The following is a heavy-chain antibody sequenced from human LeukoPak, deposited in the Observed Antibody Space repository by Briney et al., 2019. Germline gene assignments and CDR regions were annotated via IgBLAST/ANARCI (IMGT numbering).Heavy chain of an antibody. Sequence: GGSLRLSCAASGFTFSKYAMTWVRQAPGKGLEWVSVISGSGENTDYADSVKGRFTISRDNSKNTLYLQMNSLRAEDTAVYYCARERGHLDYWGQGTLVTVSS. CDR2: ISGSGENT. D-gene: IGHD6-25*01. J-gene: IGHJ4*02. V-gene: IGHV3-23*01. CDR3: ARERGHLDY. CDR1: GFTFSKYA.